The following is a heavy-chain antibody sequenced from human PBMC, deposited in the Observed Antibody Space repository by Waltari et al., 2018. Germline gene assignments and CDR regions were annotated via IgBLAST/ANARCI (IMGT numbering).Heavy chain of an antibody. CDR2: IYYSVST. D-gene: IGHD5-18*01. J-gene: IGHJ4*02. Sequence: QVQLQESGPGLVKPSETLSLTCTVPGGSISSSHWSWIRQPPGKGLEWIGYIYYSVSTNYNTSLNSRVTISVDTSKNQFSLKLSSVTAADTAVYYCARDSPAMVTGLDYWSQGTLVTVSS. V-gene: IGHV4-59*01. CDR1: GGSISSSH. CDR3: ARDSPAMVTGLDY.